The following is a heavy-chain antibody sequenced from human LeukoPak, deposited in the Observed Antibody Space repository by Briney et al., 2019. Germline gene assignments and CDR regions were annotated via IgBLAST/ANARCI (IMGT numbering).Heavy chain of an antibody. CDR2: IYYSGST. J-gene: IGHJ4*02. D-gene: IGHD4-17*01. Sequence: SETLSLTCTVSGGSISSGGYYWSWIRQHPGKGLEWIGYIYYSGSTYYNPSLKSRVTISVDTSKNQFSLNLSSVTAADTAVYYCARSRAGDYYFDYWGQGTLVTVSS. CDR3: ARSRAGDYYFDY. CDR1: GGSISSGGYY. V-gene: IGHV4-31*03.